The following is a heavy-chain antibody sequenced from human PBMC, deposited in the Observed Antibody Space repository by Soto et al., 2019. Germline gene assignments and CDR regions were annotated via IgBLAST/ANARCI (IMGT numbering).Heavy chain of an antibody. V-gene: IGHV1-69*13. CDR1: GGTFSSYA. D-gene: IGHD2-15*01. CDR3: ARGGVVVAAPHDAFDI. CDR2: IIPIFGTA. Sequence: SVKVSCKASGGTFSSYAISWVRQAPGQGLEWMGGIIPIFGTANYAQKFQGRVTITADESTSTAYMELSSLRSEDTAVYYCARGGVVVAAPHDAFDIWGQGTMVTVSS. J-gene: IGHJ3*02.